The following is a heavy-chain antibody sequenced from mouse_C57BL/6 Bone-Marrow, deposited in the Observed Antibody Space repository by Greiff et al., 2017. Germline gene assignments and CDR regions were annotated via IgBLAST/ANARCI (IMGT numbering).Heavy chain of an antibody. Sequence: EVQLVESGAGLVKPGGSLKLSCAASGFTFSSYAMSWVRQTPEKRLEWVATISDGGSYTYYPDNVKGRFTISRDNAKNNLYLQMSHLKSEDTAMYYCAREVTYDVWGTGTTVTVSS. CDR2: ISDGGSYT. J-gene: IGHJ1*03. CDR1: GFTFSSYA. V-gene: IGHV5-4*01. CDR3: AREVTYDV. D-gene: IGHD2-12*01.